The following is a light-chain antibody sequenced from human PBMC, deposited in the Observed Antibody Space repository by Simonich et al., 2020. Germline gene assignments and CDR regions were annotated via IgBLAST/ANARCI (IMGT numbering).Light chain of an antibody. CDR2: DVS. J-gene: IGLJ2*01. V-gene: IGLV2-14*03. CDR3: SSYTSSSTVV. Sequence: QSALTQPASVYGSPGQSITISCTGTSSTVGDYNYVSCYQRHPGQALKLMIYDVSNRPSGVSNRFSGSKSGNTASLTISWLQAEDEADYYCSSYTSSSTVVFGGGTKLTVL. CDR1: SSTVGDYNY.